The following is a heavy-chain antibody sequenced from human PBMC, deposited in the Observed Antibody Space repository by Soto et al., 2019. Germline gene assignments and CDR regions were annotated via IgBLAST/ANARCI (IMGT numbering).Heavy chain of an antibody. CDR2: IKQDGREK. V-gene: IGHV3-7*01. D-gene: IGHD6-19*01. CDR3: TKVVGLAGQD. Sequence: EVQLEESGGTLVQPGGSLRLSCAASGLTFSNYWMSWVRQAPGKGLEWVANIKQDGREKYYVDSVRGRFTISRDNAKNSLYLQMSSLRAEDTAMYYCTKVVGLAGQDWGQGTLVPVSS. CDR1: GLTFSNYW. J-gene: IGHJ4*02.